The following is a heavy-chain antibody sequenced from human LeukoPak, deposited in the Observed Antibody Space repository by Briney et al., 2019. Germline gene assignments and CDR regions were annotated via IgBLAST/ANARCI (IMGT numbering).Heavy chain of an antibody. CDR3: ARDADYGGSPDAFDI. V-gene: IGHV3-53*01. J-gene: IGHJ3*02. CDR1: GFTVSSNH. Sequence: GGSLRLSCAASGFTVSSNHMSWVRQAPGKGLKWVSIIYSGGTTYYTDSVKGRFTISRDNSKNTLYLQMNSLRADDTAVYYCARDADYGGSPDAFDIWGRGTIVTVSS. CDR2: IYSGGTT. D-gene: IGHD4-23*01.